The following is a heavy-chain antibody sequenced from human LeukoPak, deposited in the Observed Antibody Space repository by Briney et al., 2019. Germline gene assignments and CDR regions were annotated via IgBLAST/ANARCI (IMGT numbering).Heavy chain of an antibody. Sequence: PGGSLRLSCAASGFTFSSFWMHWVRQAPGKGLEWVSRINSDGSSTSYADSVKGRFTISRDNSKNTLYLQMNSLRAEGTAVYYCAKDLAEMATIIDYWGQGTLVTVSS. CDR3: AKDLAEMATIIDY. J-gene: IGHJ4*02. D-gene: IGHD5-24*01. CDR2: INSDGSST. CDR1: GFTFSSFW. V-gene: IGHV3-74*01.